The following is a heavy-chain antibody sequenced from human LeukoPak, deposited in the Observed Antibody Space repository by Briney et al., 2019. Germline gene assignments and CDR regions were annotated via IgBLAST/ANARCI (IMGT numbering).Heavy chain of an antibody. Sequence: PGGSLRLSCAASGFALSSYGMHWVRQAPGKGLEWVAVISYDGSNKYSADSVKGRFTISRDNPKNTLYLQMNSLRAEDTAVYYCARAGLFDYDSSGYYYYFDYWGQGTLVTVSS. CDR3: ARAGLFDYDSSGYYYYFDY. J-gene: IGHJ4*02. CDR2: ISYDGSNK. D-gene: IGHD3-22*01. CDR1: GFALSSYG. V-gene: IGHV3-30*03.